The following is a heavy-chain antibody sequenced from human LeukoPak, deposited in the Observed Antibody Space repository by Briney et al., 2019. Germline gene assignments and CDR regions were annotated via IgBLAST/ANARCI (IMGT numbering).Heavy chain of an antibody. CDR1: GGSISSYY. V-gene: IGHV4-59*01. CDR3: ARTGSGSR. Sequence: SETLSLTCTVSGGSISSYYWSWIRQPPGKGLEWIGYIYYSGSTNYNPSLKSRVTISVDTSKNQFSLKLSSVTAADTAVYYCARTGSGSRWGQGTLVTVSS. CDR2: IYYSGST. D-gene: IGHD3-10*01. J-gene: IGHJ4*02.